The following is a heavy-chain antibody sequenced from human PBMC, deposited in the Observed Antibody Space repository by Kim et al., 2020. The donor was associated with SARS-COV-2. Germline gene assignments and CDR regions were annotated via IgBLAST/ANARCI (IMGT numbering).Heavy chain of an antibody. Sequence: GGSLRLSCAASGFTFSSYEMNWVRQAPGKGLEWVSYISSSGSTTYYADPVKGRFTISRDNAKNSLYLQMNSLRAEDTAVYYCARSFSGYDNFDYWGQGTL. CDR3: ARSFSGYDNFDY. D-gene: IGHD5-12*01. V-gene: IGHV3-48*03. CDR1: GFTFSSYE. CDR2: ISSSGSTT. J-gene: IGHJ4*02.